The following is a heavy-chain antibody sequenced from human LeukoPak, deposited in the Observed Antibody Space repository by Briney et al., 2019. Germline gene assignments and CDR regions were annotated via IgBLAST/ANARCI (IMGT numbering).Heavy chain of an antibody. V-gene: IGHV4-39*01. CDR2: IYYSGST. D-gene: IGHD3-10*01. J-gene: IGHJ4*02. CDR1: GGTISSSSYY. Sequence: SETLSLTCTVSGGTISSSSYYWGWIRQPPGKGLEWIGSIYYSGSTYYNPSLKSRIIISVDTSKNQFSLKLSSVTAADMAVYYCARQTYYYGSGAPPPDDYWGQGTLVTVSS. CDR3: ARQTYYYGSGAPPPDDY.